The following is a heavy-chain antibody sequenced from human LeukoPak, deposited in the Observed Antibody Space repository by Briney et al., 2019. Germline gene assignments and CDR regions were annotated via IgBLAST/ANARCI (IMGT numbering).Heavy chain of an antibody. Sequence: ASVKVSCKASDYTFSRYGISWVRQAPGQGLEWMGWISAYNGNTKHAQKLQDRVTMTTDTSTSTVYMELRSLRSDDTAVYYCARDPSNSSGWYIYFDYWGQGTLVTVSS. CDR3: ARDPSNSSGWYIYFDY. D-gene: IGHD6-19*01. CDR1: DYTFSRYG. V-gene: IGHV1-18*01. CDR2: ISAYNGNT. J-gene: IGHJ4*02.